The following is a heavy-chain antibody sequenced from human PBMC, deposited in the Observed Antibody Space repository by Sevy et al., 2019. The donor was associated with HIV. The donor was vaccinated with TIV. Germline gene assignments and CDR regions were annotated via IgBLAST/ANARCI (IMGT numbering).Heavy chain of an antibody. CDR1: GFTVSSNY. V-gene: IGHV3-53*01. Sequence: GGSLRLSCAASGFTVSSNYMSWVRQAPGKGLEWVSVIYSGGSTYYADSVKGRFTISSDNSKNTLYLQMNCLRAEDTAVYYCARVEVRYVSSGYYWYFQHWGQGTLATVSS. J-gene: IGHJ1*01. CDR2: IYSGGST. D-gene: IGHD3-22*01. CDR3: ARVEVRYVSSGYYWYFQH.